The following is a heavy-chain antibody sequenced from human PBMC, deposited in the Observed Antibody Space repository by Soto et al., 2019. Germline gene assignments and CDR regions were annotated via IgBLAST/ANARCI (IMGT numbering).Heavy chain of an antibody. V-gene: IGHV4-34*01. CDR1: GGSFSGYY. CDR3: ASLPTVTYYYYGMDV. CDR2: INHSGST. Sequence: SETLSLTCAVYGGSFSGYYWSWIRQPPGKGLEWIGEINHSGSTNYNPSLKSRVTISVDTSKNQFSLKLSSVTAADTAVYYCASLPTVTYYYYGMDVWGQGTTVTVSS. J-gene: IGHJ6*02. D-gene: IGHD4-17*01.